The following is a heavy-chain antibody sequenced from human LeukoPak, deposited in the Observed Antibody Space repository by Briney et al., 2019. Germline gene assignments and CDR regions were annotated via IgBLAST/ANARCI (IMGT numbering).Heavy chain of an antibody. J-gene: IGHJ4*02. Sequence: GGSLRLSCAASGLTFPSYGMDWVRQAPGKGLEWVAIIWYDGSKKYYADSVKGRFTISRDNSKNTLSLQMNSLRAKDTGVYYCARDGHQWLFDYWGQGTLVTVSS. V-gene: IGHV3-33*01. CDR1: GLTFPSYG. CDR3: ARDGHQWLFDY. CDR2: IWYDGSKK. D-gene: IGHD5-18*01.